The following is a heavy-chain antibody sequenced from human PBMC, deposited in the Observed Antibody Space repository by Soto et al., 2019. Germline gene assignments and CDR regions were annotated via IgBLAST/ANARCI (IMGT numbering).Heavy chain of an antibody. CDR2: ISGSGGST. CDR3: AEASAPGPAAVDMDV. Sequence: PGGSLRISCAASGFTISNYAMSWFRQPQGKGLEWVSAISGSGGSTYYADSVKGRFTISRDNSKNTLYLQMNSLRAEDTAVYFCAEASAPGPAAVDMDVWGKGSTVTVSS. CDR1: GFTISNYA. J-gene: IGHJ6*03. V-gene: IGHV3-23*01. D-gene: IGHD2-2*01.